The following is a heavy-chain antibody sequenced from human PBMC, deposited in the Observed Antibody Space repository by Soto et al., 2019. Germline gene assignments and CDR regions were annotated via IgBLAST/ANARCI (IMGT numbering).Heavy chain of an antibody. CDR1: GYTFTSYY. CDR2: INPSGGST. Sequence: ASVKVSCKASGYTFTSYYMHWVRQAPGQGLEWMGIINPSGGSTSYAQKFQGRVTMTRDTSTSTVYMELRSLRSDDTAVYYCARGGIVVVISRAPHYYYGMDVWGQGTTVTVSS. D-gene: IGHD3-22*01. V-gene: IGHV1-46*01. CDR3: ARGGIVVVISRAPHYYYGMDV. J-gene: IGHJ6*02.